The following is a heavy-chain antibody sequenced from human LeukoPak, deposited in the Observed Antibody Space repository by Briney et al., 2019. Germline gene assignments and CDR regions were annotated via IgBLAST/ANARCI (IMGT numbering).Heavy chain of an antibody. CDR3: ARDFGSVAGPPSPFDP. Sequence: SETLSLTCAVYGGSFSGYYWSWIRQPPGKGLEWIGEINHSGSTNYNPSLKSRVTISVDTSKNQFSLKLSSVTAADTAVYYCARDFGSVAGPPSPFDPWGQGTLVTVSS. D-gene: IGHD6-19*01. CDR1: GGSFSGYY. V-gene: IGHV4-34*01. CDR2: INHSGST. J-gene: IGHJ5*02.